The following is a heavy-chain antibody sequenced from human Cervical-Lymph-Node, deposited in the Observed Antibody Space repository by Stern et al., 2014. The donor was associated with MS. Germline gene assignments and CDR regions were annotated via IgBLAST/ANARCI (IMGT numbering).Heavy chain of an antibody. D-gene: IGHD2-15*01. CDR2: INRSGGKL. CDR1: GFTFSDYY. V-gene: IGHV3-11*01. CDR3: VRVDEGGYLDS. Sequence: VQLVESGGGLVQPGGSLRLSCAASGFTFSDYYMSWIRQAPGKGLEWVSYINRSGGKLYYADSVKGRFTLSSDNAQTPLYLKLNSLRAEDTAVYYCVRVDEGGYLDSWGQGTLVTVSS. J-gene: IGHJ4*02.